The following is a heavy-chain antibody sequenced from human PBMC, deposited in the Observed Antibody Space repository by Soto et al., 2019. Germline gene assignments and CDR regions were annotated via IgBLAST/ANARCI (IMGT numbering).Heavy chain of an antibody. CDR1: GFTFSSFA. CDR2: IRGSGDST. D-gene: IGHD6-13*01. CDR3: ARLLGSPSSPFVS. J-gene: IGHJ5*01. Sequence: RRLSCAASGFTFSSFAMSWVRQAPGKGLEWVSSIRGSGDSTYYADSVKGRFTISRDNSKNALHLQMNSLRAEDTAEYYCARLLGSPSSPFVSWGHGTLVTVSS. V-gene: IGHV3-23*01.